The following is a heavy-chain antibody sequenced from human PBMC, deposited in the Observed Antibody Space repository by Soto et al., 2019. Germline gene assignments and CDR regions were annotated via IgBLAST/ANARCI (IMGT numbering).Heavy chain of an antibody. CDR2: IDPSDSYT. Sequence: PGESLKISCKGSGYSFTSYWIGWVRQMPGKGLEWMGRIDPSDSYTNYSPSFQGHVTISADKSISTAYLQWSSLKASDTAMYYCARRPYYYYGMDVWGQGTTVTVSS. CDR1: GYSFTSYW. CDR3: ARRPYYYYGMDV. J-gene: IGHJ6*02. V-gene: IGHV5-10-1*01.